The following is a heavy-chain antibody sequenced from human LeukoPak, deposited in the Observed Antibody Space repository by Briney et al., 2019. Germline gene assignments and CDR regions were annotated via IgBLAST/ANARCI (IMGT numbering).Heavy chain of an antibody. CDR3: AKEGEPAAKYNWFDP. V-gene: IGHV3-30*18. CDR2: KSYDGSNK. Sequence: GGSLRLSCAASGFTFSSYGMHWVRQAPGKGLEWVAVKSYDGSNKYYADSVKGRFTISRDNSKNTLYLQMNSLRAEDTAVYYCAKEGEPAAKYNWFDPWGQGTLVTVSS. CDR1: GFTFSSYG. D-gene: IGHD2-2*01. J-gene: IGHJ5*02.